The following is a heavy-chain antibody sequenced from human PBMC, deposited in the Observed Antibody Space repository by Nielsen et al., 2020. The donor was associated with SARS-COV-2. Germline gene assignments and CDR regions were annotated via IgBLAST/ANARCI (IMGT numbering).Heavy chain of an antibody. J-gene: IGHJ4*02. CDR3: ARRVLHPTYSGYDWGYFDY. Sequence: VRQAPGKGLEWVAVISYDGSNKYYADSVKGRFTISRDNSKNTLYLQMNSLRAEDTAVYYCARRVLHPTYSGYDWGYFDYWGQGTLVTVSS. V-gene: IGHV3-30*03. D-gene: IGHD5-12*01. CDR2: ISYDGSNK.